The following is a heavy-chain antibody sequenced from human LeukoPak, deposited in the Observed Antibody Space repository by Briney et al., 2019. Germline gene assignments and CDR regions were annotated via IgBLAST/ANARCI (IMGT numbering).Heavy chain of an antibody. V-gene: IGHV3-74*01. CDR2: INSDGSST. J-gene: IGHJ6*02. CDR3: VVRIAAAGRSYYYGMDV. CDR1: GFTFSSYW. D-gene: IGHD6-13*01. Sequence: PGGSLRLSCAASGFTFSSYWMHWVRQAPGKGLVWVSRINSDGSSTSYADSVKGRFTISRDNAKNTLYLQMNSLRAEDTAVYYCVVRIAAAGRSYYYGMDVWGQGTTVTVSS.